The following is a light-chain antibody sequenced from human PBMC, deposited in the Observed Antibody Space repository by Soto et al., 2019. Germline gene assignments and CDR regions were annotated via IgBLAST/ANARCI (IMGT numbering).Light chain of an antibody. V-gene: IGLV1-51*01. CDR1: TSNIGDNY. Sequence: QSVLTQPPSVSAAPGQKVTVSCSGSTSNIGDNYVSWYQQLPGTAPKLLIYDNDKRPSGIPDRFSGSKSGTSATLGITGLQTGDEADYYCGTWVSNLNGGVFGGGTKLTVL. J-gene: IGLJ2*01. CDR3: GTWVSNLNGGV. CDR2: DND.